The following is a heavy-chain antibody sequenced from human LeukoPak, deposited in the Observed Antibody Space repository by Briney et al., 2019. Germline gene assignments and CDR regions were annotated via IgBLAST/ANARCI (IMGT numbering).Heavy chain of an antibody. Sequence: PGGSLRLSCAASGFTFSSHDIHWVRQAPGKGREWVAFIRYDGSNKYYADSVRGRFTISRDNSKNTLYLHMNSLRAEDTAVYFCAKGSKAVLFTRDHYMDVWGKGTTVTISS. V-gene: IGHV3-30*02. D-gene: IGHD6-19*01. J-gene: IGHJ6*03. CDR2: IRYDGSNK. CDR1: GFTFSSHD. CDR3: AKGSKAVLFTRDHYMDV.